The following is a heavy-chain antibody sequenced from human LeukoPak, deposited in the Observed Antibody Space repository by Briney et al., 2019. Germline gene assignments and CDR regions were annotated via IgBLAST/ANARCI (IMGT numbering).Heavy chain of an antibody. Sequence: SQTLSLTCAISGDSVSRDTAARNWIRQSPSRGLEWLGRTYYRSKWYNDYAVSVKSRININPDTSKNQFSLQLSSVTPEDTAVYYCVRGVGAPDYWGQGALVTVSS. D-gene: IGHD1-26*01. CDR3: VRGVGAPDY. J-gene: IGHJ4*02. V-gene: IGHV6-1*01. CDR1: GDSVSRDTAA. CDR2: TYYRSKWYN.